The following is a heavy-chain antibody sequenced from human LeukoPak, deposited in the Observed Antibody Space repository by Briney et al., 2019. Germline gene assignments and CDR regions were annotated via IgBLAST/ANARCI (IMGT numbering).Heavy chain of an antibody. V-gene: IGHV4-34*01. J-gene: IGHJ4*02. CDR3: ARGRGKFVY. D-gene: IGHD3-16*01. CDR1: GGSFSGYY. Sequence: SETLSLTCAVYGGSFSGYYWSWIRQPPGKGLEWIGEINHSGSTNYNPSLKSRVTMSVDTSKNQFSLKLSSVTAADTAVYYCARGRGKFVYWGQGTLVTVSS. CDR2: INHSGST.